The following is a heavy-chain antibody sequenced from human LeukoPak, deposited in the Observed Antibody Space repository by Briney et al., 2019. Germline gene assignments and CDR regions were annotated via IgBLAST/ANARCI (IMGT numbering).Heavy chain of an antibody. Sequence: RKSGPTLVNPTQTLTLTCTFSGFSLSTSGVGVGWIRQPPGKALEWLALIYWDDDKRYSPSLKSRLTITKDTSKNQVVLTMTNMDPVDTATYYCAHRLSYYYDSSGYPPLAFDIWGQGTMVTVSS. J-gene: IGHJ3*02. CDR1: GFSLSTSGVG. D-gene: IGHD3-22*01. CDR2: IYWDDDK. V-gene: IGHV2-5*02. CDR3: AHRLSYYYDSSGYPPLAFDI.